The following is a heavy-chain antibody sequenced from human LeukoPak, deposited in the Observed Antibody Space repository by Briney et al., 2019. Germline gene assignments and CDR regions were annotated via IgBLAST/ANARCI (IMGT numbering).Heavy chain of an antibody. V-gene: IGHV4-34*01. CDR3: ASGGTVYCSGGSCYDY. J-gene: IGHJ4*02. Sequence: SETLSLTCAVYGGSFSGYYWSWIRQPPGKGLEWVGEINHSGSTNYNPSLKSRVTISVDTSKNQFSLKLSPVTAADTAVYYCASGGTVYCSGGSCYDYWGQGTLVTVSS. CDR1: GGSFSGYY. D-gene: IGHD2-15*01. CDR2: INHSGST.